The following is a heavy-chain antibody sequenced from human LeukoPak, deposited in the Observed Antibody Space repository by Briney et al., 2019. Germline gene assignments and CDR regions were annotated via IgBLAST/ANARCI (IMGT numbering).Heavy chain of an antibody. CDR3: ARQKTSYYYDSSGYYYIDAFDI. J-gene: IGHJ3*02. V-gene: IGHV5-51*01. Sequence: GESLKISCKGSGYSFTSYWIGWVRQMPGKGLEWMGIIYPGDSDTRYSPSFQGQVTISADKSISTAYLQWSSLKASDTAMYYCARQKTSYYYDSSGYYYIDAFDIWGQGTMVTVSS. CDR1: GYSFTSYW. CDR2: IYPGDSDT. D-gene: IGHD3-22*01.